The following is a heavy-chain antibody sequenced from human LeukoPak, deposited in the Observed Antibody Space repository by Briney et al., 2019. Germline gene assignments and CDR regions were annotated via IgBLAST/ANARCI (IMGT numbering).Heavy chain of an antibody. CDR2: ISYDGSNK. V-gene: IGHV3-30-3*01. J-gene: IGHJ4*02. CDR3: AKDLEKISYGQVDY. CDR1: GFTFSSYA. D-gene: IGHD3-10*01. Sequence: GRSLRLSCAASGFTFSSYARHWVRQAPGKGLEWMAVISYDGSNKYYADSVKGRFTISRDNSKNTLYLQMNSLRAEDTAVYYCAKDLEKISYGQVDYWGQGTLVTVSS.